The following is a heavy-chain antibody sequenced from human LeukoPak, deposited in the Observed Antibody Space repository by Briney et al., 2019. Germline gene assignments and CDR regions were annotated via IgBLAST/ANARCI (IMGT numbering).Heavy chain of an antibody. Sequence: ASVKVSCKASGYTFTGYYMHWVRQAPGQGLEWMGWINPNSGDTKYAQKFQGRVTMTRDTSISTAYMELSRLTSDDTAVYYYATQRSSYLWGTDFDYWGQGTLVTVSS. CDR3: ATQRSSYLWGTDFDY. J-gene: IGHJ4*02. CDR1: GYTFTGYY. D-gene: IGHD3-16*01. V-gene: IGHV1-2*02. CDR2: INPNSGDT.